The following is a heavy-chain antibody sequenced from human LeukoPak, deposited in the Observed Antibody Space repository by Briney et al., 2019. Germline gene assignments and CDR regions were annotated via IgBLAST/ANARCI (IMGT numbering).Heavy chain of an antibody. CDR3: ARHLSPTYSTTYYYFFYMDV. Sequence: SETLSLTCTVPGDSVTSNHYYWDWIRQPPGKGLEWIGSISYTGRTFYNPSLESRVTVFVDTSKNQFSLKLSSVTAADTALYFCARHLSPTYSTTYYYFFYMDVWGKGTTVTVSS. D-gene: IGHD2/OR15-2a*01. V-gene: IGHV4-39*01. CDR1: GDSVTSNHYY. J-gene: IGHJ6*03. CDR2: ISYTGRT.